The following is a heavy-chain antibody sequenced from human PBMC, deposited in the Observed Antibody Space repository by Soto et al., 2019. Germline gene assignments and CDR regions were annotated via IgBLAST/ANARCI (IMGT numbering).Heavy chain of an antibody. D-gene: IGHD6-13*01. Sequence: ASGKVSCNGSGYTFTNYAIHWVCQAPGQRLEWMGWINAGNGNTKYSQKFQGRVTITRDTSASTAYMELSSLRSEDTAVYYCARVGAAAGPYYFDYWGQGTLVTVSS. V-gene: IGHV1-3*01. CDR1: GYTFTNYA. CDR2: INAGNGNT. J-gene: IGHJ4*02. CDR3: ARVGAAAGPYYFDY.